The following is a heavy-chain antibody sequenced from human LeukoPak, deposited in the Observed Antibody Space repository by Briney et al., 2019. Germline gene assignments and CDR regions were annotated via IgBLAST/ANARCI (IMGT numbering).Heavy chain of an antibody. CDR2: ISSNGESA. CDR3: ARGGGPLGYYYGMDV. J-gene: IGHJ6*02. V-gene: IGHV3-64*02. CDR1: GFTFSSYV. D-gene: IGHD3-16*01. Sequence: GGSLRLSCVASGFTFSSYVMHWVRQAPGKGLEYVSAISSNGESAFYVDSVKGRFTISRDNSKNTLYLQMGSLRVEDMAVYYCARGGGPLGYYYGMDVWGQGTTVSVSS.